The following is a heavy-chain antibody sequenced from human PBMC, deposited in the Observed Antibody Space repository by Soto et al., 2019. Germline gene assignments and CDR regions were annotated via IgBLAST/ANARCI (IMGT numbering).Heavy chain of an antibody. V-gene: IGHV4-59*01. CDR3: ARLPMPAATDDY. CDR1: GGSISSYY. CDR2: IYYSGST. D-gene: IGHD2-15*01. Sequence: PSETLSLTCTVSGGSISSYYWIWIRQPPGKGLEWIGYIYYSGSTNYNPSLKSRVTISVDTSKNQFSLKLSSVTAADTAVYYCARLPMPAATDDYWGQGTLVTVSS. J-gene: IGHJ4*02.